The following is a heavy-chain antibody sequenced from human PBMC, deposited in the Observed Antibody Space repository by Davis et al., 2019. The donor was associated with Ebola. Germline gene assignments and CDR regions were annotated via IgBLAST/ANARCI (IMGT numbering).Heavy chain of an antibody. CDR3: AGHPNYYYGMDV. V-gene: IGHV4-38-2*01. J-gene: IGHJ6*02. CDR2: IYHSGST. CDR1: GYSISSGYY. Sequence: SETLSLTCAVSGYSISSGYYWGWIRQPPGKGLEWIGSIYHSGSTYYNPSLKSRVTISVDTPKNQFSLNLTSVTAADTAVYYCAGHPNYYYGMDVWGQGTTVTVSS.